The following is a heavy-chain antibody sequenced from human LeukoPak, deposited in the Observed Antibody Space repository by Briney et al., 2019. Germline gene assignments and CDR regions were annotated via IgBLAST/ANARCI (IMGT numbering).Heavy chain of an antibody. J-gene: IGHJ4*02. V-gene: IGHV4-61*05. CDR2: IYYSGST. CDR3: ARATWLPVGLYYYDSSGYYYYFDY. D-gene: IGHD3-22*01. CDR1: GGSIRSSSYY. Sequence: SETLSLTCTVSGGSIRSSSYYWGWIRQPPGKGLEWIGYIYYSGSTNYNPSLKSRVTISEDTSKNQFSLKLSSVTAADTAVYYCARATWLPVGLYYYDSSGYYYYFDYWGQGTLVTVSS.